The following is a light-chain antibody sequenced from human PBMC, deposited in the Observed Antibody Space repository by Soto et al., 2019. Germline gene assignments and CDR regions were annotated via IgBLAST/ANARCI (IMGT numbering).Light chain of an antibody. CDR1: SSDVGGYNY. J-gene: IGLJ2*01. CDR2: EVT. Sequence: QSVLTQPPSASGSPGQSVTISCTGTSSDVGGYNYVSWYQQHPGKAPKLMIYEVTKRPSGVPDRFSGSKSGNTASLAVSGLQAEKEVDNDGSSYVGGNNTVVFGGGPRLTVL. CDR3: SSYVGGNNTVV. V-gene: IGLV2-8*01.